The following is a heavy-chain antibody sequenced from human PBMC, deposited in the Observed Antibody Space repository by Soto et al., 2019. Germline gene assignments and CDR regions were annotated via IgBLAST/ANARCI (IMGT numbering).Heavy chain of an antibody. D-gene: IGHD1-1*01. CDR3: ARIGTAYNWFDP. CDR2: IIPIFGTA. CDR1: GGTFSSYA. J-gene: IGHJ5*02. V-gene: IGHV1-69*01. Sequence: QVQLVQSGAEVKKPGSSVKVSCKASGGTFSSYAISWVRQAPGQGLEWMGGIIPIFGTANYAQKVQGRVTITADESTSTAYMELSSLISEDTAVYYCARIGTAYNWFDPWGQGTLVTVSS.